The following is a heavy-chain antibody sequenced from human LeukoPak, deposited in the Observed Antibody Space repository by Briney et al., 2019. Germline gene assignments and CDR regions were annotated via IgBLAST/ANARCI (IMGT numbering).Heavy chain of an antibody. CDR1: GYTFSSYA. CDR3: ARSPAYDILTGYYGVDY. V-gene: IGHV1-18*01. D-gene: IGHD3-9*01. Sequence: ASVNVSCKASGYTFSSYAISWVRQAPGQGLEWIGWISAYNGNTNYAQKVQGRVTMTTDTSTSTAYMELRSLRSDDAAVYYCARSPAYDILTGYYGVDYWGQGTLVTVSS. J-gene: IGHJ4*02. CDR2: ISAYNGNT.